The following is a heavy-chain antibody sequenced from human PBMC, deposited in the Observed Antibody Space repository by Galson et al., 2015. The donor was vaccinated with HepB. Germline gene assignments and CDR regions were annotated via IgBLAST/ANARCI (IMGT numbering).Heavy chain of an antibody. Sequence: SLRLSCAASGFTFSSYAMSWVRQAPGKGLEWVSAISGSGGSTYYADSVKGRFTISRDNSKNTLYLQMNSLRAEDTAVYYCADSSGYYHDAFDIWGQGTMVTVSS. D-gene: IGHD3-22*01. J-gene: IGHJ3*02. CDR1: GFTFSSYA. CDR2: ISGSGGST. V-gene: IGHV3-23*01. CDR3: ADSSGYYHDAFDI.